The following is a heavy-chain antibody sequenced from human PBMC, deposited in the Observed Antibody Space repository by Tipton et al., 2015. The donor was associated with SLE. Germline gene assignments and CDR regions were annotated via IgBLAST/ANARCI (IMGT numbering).Heavy chain of an antibody. J-gene: IGHJ6*03. D-gene: IGHD1-1*01. CDR3: ARGREWNWSPYYMDV. CDR2: RFHDGNI. V-gene: IGHV4-59*02. CDR1: GDSVKSRY. Sequence: TLSLTCTVSGDSVKSRYWIWVRQPPGRGLEWLAYRFHDGNINYNPSLQTRLPMSVDTSRDQFSLTLNSVTAADTGIYYCARGREWNWSPYYMDVWGKGTTVTVSS.